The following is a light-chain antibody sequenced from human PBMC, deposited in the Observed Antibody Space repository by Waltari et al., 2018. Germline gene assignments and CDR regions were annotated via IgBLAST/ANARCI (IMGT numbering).Light chain of an antibody. V-gene: IGLV4-69*01. Sequence: QLVLTQPPSASASLGASVKLTCTLSSGHSITAIAWHQQQPEKGPRYLMKVNSDGSHNKGDGSPDRFSGPSFGAERYLPIARLRSEDEDDYYCQTWGTGILVFGTGTKVTVL. CDR3: QTWGTGILV. CDR2: VNSDGSH. J-gene: IGLJ1*01. CDR1: SGHSITA.